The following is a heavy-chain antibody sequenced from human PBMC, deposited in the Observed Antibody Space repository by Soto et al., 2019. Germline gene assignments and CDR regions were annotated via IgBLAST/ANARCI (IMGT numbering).Heavy chain of an antibody. Sequence: GGSLRLSCAASGFTFSDYYMSWIRQAPGKGLEWLSYSSDSGTFTRYADSVKGRFSISRDNAKNSLYLELNNLSAEDTAVYHCAKNQGVELVPLATVDWFDPWGQGSVVTVSS. J-gene: IGHJ5*02. CDR1: GFTFSDYY. CDR3: AKNQGVELVPLATVDWFDP. CDR2: SSDSGTFT. D-gene: IGHD1-26*01. V-gene: IGHV3-11*03.